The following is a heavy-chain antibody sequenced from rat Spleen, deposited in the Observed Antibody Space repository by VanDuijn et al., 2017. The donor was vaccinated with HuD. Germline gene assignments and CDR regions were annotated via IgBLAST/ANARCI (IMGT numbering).Heavy chain of an antibody. CDR2: INYDGGTP. CDR1: GFTLSDHF. CDR3: VRLAGTVVPNWFVY. Sequence: EVQLVESDGGLVQPGKSLKLSCAASGFTLSDHFMAWVRQAPTKGLEWVATINYDGGTPYYRDSVKGRFTISRDNAQNTLYLQMDSLRSEDTATYYCVRLAGTVVPNWFVYWGQGTLVTVSS. J-gene: IGHJ3*01. D-gene: IGHD1-1*01. V-gene: IGHV5-29*01.